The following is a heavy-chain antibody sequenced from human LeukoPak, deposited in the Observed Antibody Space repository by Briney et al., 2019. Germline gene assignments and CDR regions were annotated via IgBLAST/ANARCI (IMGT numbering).Heavy chain of an antibody. CDR3: ARSRSRWELVLVAFDI. D-gene: IGHD1-26*01. J-gene: IGHJ3*02. CDR1: GFTFSSYG. V-gene: IGHV3-33*01. CDR2: IWYDGSNK. Sequence: PGRSLRLSCAASGFTFSSYGMHWVRQAPGKGLEWVAVIWYDGSNKYYADSVKGRFTISRDNSKNTLYLQMNSLRAEDTAVYYCARSRSRWELVLVAFDIWGQGTMVTVSS.